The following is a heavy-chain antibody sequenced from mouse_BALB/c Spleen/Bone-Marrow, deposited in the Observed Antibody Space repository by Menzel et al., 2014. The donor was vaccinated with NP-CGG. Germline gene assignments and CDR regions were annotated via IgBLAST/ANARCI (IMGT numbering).Heavy chain of an antibody. V-gene: IGHV2-2*02. D-gene: IGHD1-1*01. CDR2: IWSGGNT. J-gene: IGHJ4*01. Sequence: QVQLKESGPGLVQPSQSLSITCTVSGLSLTDYGLHWVRQSPGKGLEWLGVIWSGGNTDYNAAFISRLSISKDNSKSQVFFKMNSLQANDTAIYYCARKSYYYGKGAMDYWGQGTSVTVSS. CDR1: GLSLTDYG. CDR3: ARKSYYYGKGAMDY.